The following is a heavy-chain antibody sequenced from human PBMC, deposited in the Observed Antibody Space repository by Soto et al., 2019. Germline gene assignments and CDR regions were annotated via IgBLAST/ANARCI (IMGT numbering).Heavy chain of an antibody. CDR3: AIRYSNYPFDY. CDR1: GGSISSSSYY. Sequence: NPSETLSLTCTVSGGSISSSSYYWGWIRQPPGKGLEWIGSIYYSGSTYYNPSLKSRVTISVDTSKNQFSLKLSSVTAADTAVYYCAIRYSNYPFDYWGQGTLVTVSS. J-gene: IGHJ4*02. CDR2: IYYSGST. D-gene: IGHD4-4*01. V-gene: IGHV4-39*01.